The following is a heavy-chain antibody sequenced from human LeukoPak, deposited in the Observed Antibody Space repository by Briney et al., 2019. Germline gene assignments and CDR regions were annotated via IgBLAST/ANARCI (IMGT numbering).Heavy chain of an antibody. CDR3: ARRGGGYSAAGPINWFDP. CDR1: GFTFSSYA. V-gene: IGHV3-23*01. J-gene: IGHJ5*02. D-gene: IGHD6-13*01. Sequence: GGSLRLSCAASGFTFSSYAMSWVRQAPGKGLEWVSAISGSGGSTYYADSVKGRFTISRDNSKNTLYLQMNSLRAEDTAVYYCARRGGGYSAAGPINWFDPWGQGTLVTVSS. CDR2: ISGSGGST.